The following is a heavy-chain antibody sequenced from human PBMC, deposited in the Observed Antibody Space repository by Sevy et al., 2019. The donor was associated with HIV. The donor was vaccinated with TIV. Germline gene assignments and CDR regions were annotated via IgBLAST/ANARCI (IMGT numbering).Heavy chain of an antibody. D-gene: IGHD6-13*01. CDR1: GFTFSSYA. CDR2: ISYDGSNK. J-gene: IGHJ4*02. V-gene: IGHV3-30-3*01. CDR3: ARDRGSSWYKGLDY. Sequence: GGSLRLSCAASGFTFSSYAMHWVRQAPGKGLEWVAVISYDGSNKYYADSVKGRFTISRDNSKNTLYLQMNSLRAEDTAVYYCARDRGSSWYKGLDYLGQGTVVTVSS.